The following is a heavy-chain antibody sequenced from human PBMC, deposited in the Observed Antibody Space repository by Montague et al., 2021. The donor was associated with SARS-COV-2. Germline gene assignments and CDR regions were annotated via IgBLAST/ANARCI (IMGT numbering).Heavy chain of an antibody. CDR1: GGSIRSYY. V-gene: IGHV4-59*01. CDR3: ARAQNISIIANCLNYFDL. CDR2: VHYTGST. Sequence: SETLSLTCEVSGGSIRSYYWSWIRQSPGKGLEWIGYVHYTGSTKYNPSLTTRVTLSLDTPKNHFSLRLNSVTAADTAVYYCARAQNISIIANCLNYFDLWGLGALVSVSS. D-gene: IGHD2-2*01. J-gene: IGHJ4*02.